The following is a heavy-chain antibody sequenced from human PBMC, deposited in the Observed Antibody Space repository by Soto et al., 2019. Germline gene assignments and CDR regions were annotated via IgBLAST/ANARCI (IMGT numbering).Heavy chain of an antibody. V-gene: IGHV3-23*01. D-gene: IGHD2-2*01. CDR2: ISGSGGST. CDR1: GFTFGSYA. Sequence: GGSLTLACAATGFTFGSYALRSVPEAPGNGLEWVSAISGSGGSTYYADSVKGWCTISRDNSKNTLYLQMNSLRAEDTAVYYCAKAVIGYCSSTSCYPSGYYYYMDVWGKGT. J-gene: IGHJ6*03. CDR3: AKAVIGYCSSTSCYPSGYYYYMDV.